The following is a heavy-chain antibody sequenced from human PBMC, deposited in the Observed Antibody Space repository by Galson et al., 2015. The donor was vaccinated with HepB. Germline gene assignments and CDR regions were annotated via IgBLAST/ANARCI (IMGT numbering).Heavy chain of an antibody. J-gene: IGHJ4*02. V-gene: IGHV3-23*01. D-gene: IGHD3-16*02. CDR2: ITSSGTAT. Sequence: SLRLSCAGSGFTFTNHVMNWVRQAPGKGLEWVSTITSSGTATYYADSVTGRFIISRDTSKDTLYLQMDSLRGEDTAVYYCARDWGDISFDHWGPGARVTVSS. CDR3: ARDWGDISFDH. CDR1: GFTFTNHV.